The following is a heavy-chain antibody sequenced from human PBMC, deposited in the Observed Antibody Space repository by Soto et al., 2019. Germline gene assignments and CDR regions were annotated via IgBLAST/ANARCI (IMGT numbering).Heavy chain of an antibody. J-gene: IGHJ4*02. Sequence: QVQLVQSGAEVKKPGSSVKVSCKASGGTFSSYTISWVRQAPGQGLEWMGRIIPILGIANYAQKFQGRVTITADKSTSTAYMKLSSLRSEDKAVYYCAREKISSGWYSFDYWGQGTLVTVSS. CDR2: IIPILGIA. CDR1: GGTFSSYT. V-gene: IGHV1-69*08. D-gene: IGHD6-19*01. CDR3: AREKISSGWYSFDY.